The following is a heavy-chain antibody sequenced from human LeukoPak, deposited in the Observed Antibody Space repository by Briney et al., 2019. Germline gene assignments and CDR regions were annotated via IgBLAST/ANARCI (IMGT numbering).Heavy chain of an antibody. CDR2: IYYSGST. CDR1: DGSISSGAYY. CDR3: AREAARGLSYGPDY. Sequence: SETLSLTCTVSDGSISSGAYYWSWIRQHPGRGLEWIGYIYYSGSTYYNPSLKSRVTISVDTSKNQFSLKLSSVTAADTAVYYCAREAARGLSYGPDYWGQGTLVTVSS. J-gene: IGHJ4*02. D-gene: IGHD5-18*01. V-gene: IGHV4-31*03.